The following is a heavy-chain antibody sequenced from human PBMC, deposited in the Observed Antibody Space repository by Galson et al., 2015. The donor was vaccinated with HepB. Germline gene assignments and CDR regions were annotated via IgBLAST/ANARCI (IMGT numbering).Heavy chain of an antibody. Sequence: SLRLSCAASGFTFGDYAMSWVRQAPGKGLEWVGFIRSKAYGGTTEYAASVKGRFTISRDDSKCIAYLQMNSLKTEDTAVYYCTRDRIAAAGSAFDIWGQGTMVTVSS. J-gene: IGHJ3*02. D-gene: IGHD6-13*01. CDR1: GFTFGDYA. CDR3: TRDRIAAAGSAFDI. CDR2: IRSKAYGGTT. V-gene: IGHV3-49*04.